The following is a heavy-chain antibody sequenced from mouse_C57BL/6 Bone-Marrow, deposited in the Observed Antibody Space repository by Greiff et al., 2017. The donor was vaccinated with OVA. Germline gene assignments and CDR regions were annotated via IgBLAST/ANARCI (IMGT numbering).Heavy chain of an antibody. D-gene: IGHD3-3*01. V-gene: IGHV1-55*01. Sequence: QVQLQQPGAELVKPGASVKIPCNSSFYTFTIYLITWVKQRPGQGLEWIGDIYPGSGSTNYNEKFKSKATLTVDTSSSTAYMQLSSLTSEDSAVYYCARGTGDYWGQGTTLTVSS. CDR3: ARGTGDY. CDR1: FYTFTIYL. J-gene: IGHJ2*01. CDR2: IYPGSGST.